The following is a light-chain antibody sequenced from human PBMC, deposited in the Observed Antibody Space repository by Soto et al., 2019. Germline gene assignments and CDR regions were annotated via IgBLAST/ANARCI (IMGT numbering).Light chain of an antibody. J-gene: IGLJ2*01. CDR1: SSNIGAGYN. CDR3: QSYDTSLSVV. V-gene: IGLV1-40*01. CDR2: ANS. Sequence: QSVLTQPPSVSGAPGQRVTISCTGTSSNIGAGYNVHWFQQLPGTAPKLLIYANSNRPSGVPDRFSGSKSGTSASLAITGLQAEDEADYSCQSYDTSLSVVFGGGTPLTVL.